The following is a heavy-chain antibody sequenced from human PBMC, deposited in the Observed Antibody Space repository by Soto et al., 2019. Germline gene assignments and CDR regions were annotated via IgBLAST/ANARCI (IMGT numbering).Heavy chain of an antibody. D-gene: IGHD2-15*01. CDR1: GYTFTSYA. V-gene: IGHV1-3*01. Sequence: ASVKVSCKASGYTFTSYAMHWVRQAPGQRLEWMGWINAVNGNTKYAQKFQGRVTITTDESTSTAYMELSSLRSEDTAVYYCARAAAQGYCSGGSCYSPFDYWGQGTLVTVSS. CDR2: INAVNGNT. CDR3: ARAAAQGYCSGGSCYSPFDY. J-gene: IGHJ4*02.